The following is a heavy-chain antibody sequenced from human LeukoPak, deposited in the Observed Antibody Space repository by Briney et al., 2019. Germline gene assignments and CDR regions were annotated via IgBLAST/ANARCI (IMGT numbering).Heavy chain of an antibody. D-gene: IGHD5-24*01. CDR3: AREDGYNGRTFDI. CDR1: GFAFSIYA. V-gene: IGHV3-23*01. J-gene: IGHJ3*02. Sequence: GGSLRLSCAASGFAFSIYAMSWVRQAPGKGLVWVSAISSYGHSHSTYYADSVKGRFTISRDNSKNTLYLQMNSLIAEDTAVYYCAREDGYNGRTFDIWGQGTMVTVSS. CDR2: ISSYGHSHST.